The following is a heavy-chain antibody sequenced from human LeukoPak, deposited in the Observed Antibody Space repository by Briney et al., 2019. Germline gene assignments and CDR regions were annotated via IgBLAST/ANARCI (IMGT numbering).Heavy chain of an antibody. CDR1: GGSISSSSYY. D-gene: IGHD3-22*01. J-gene: IGHJ6*03. CDR3: TRAASSGPLFTYHMDV. V-gene: IGHV4-39*07. Sequence: KTSETLSLICTVSGGSISSSSYYWGWIRQPPGKGLEWIGIIYNSGSTYYNPSLKSRVTISVDTSKNQFSLKLTSVTAADTAVYYCTRAASSGPLFTYHMDVWGKGTTVTVSS. CDR2: IYNSGST.